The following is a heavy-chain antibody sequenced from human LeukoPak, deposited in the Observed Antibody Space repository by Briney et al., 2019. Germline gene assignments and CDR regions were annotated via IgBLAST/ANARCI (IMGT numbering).Heavy chain of an antibody. V-gene: IGHV3-30*18. D-gene: IGHD5-18*01. CDR3: AKDRIQLWPNWFDP. Sequence: GGSLRLSCAASGFTFSSYGMHWVRQAPGKGLEWGAVISYDGSNKYYADSVKGRFTISRDNSKNTLYLQMNSLRAEDTAVYYCAKDRIQLWPNWFDPWGQGTLVTVSS. J-gene: IGHJ5*02. CDR2: ISYDGSNK. CDR1: GFTFSSYG.